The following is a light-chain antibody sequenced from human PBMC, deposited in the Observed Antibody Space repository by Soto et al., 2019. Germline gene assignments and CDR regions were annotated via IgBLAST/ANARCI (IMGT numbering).Light chain of an antibody. Sequence: EIVLTQSPATLSLSKGERATLSCWASQSVSNYFVWYQQKPGQAPRLLIYDASKRATGIPARFSGSGSGTDFTLTISSLEPEDFAVYYCQQRSIWPWTFGQGTKVDIK. J-gene: IGKJ1*01. V-gene: IGKV3-11*01. CDR2: DAS. CDR1: QSVSNY. CDR3: QQRSIWPWT.